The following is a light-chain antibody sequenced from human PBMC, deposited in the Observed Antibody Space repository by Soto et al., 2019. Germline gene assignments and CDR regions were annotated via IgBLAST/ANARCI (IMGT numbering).Light chain of an antibody. CDR1: QSVSSN. J-gene: IGKJ1*01. CDR2: GAS. V-gene: IGKV3-15*01. Sequence: EIVMTQSPATLSVSPGERATLSCRASQSVSSNLAWYQQKPGQAPRLLIYGASTRATGVPGRFSGSGSGTEFTLTISSLQAEDFAVYYCQQYNNWWTFGQGTKVDIK. CDR3: QQYNNWWT.